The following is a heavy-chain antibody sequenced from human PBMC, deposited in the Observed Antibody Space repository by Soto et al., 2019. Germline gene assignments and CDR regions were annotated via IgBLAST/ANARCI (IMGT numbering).Heavy chain of an antibody. Sequence: QVQLVQSGAEVKKPGASVKVSCKASGYTFTSYGISWVRQAPGQGLEWMGWISAYNGNTNYAQKLPGRVTITTHTSTSTAYMELRSLRSDDTAVYYCASDWAAAGPFDYWGQGTLVTVSS. D-gene: IGHD6-13*01. V-gene: IGHV1-18*01. J-gene: IGHJ4*02. CDR1: GYTFTSYG. CDR3: ASDWAAAGPFDY. CDR2: ISAYNGNT.